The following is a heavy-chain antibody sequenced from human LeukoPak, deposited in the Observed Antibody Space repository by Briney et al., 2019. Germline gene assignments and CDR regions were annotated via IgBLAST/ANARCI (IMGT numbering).Heavy chain of an antibody. D-gene: IGHD5-18*01. CDR2: INSDGSST. CDR3: ARAYSYGSIDY. V-gene: IGHV3-74*01. CDR1: GFTFSSYW. Sequence: SGGSLRLSCTTSGFTFSSYWMHWVRQAPGKGLVWVSRINSDGSSTSYADSVKGRFTISRDNAKNTLYLQMNSLRAEDTAVYYCARAYSYGSIDYWGQGTLVTVSS. J-gene: IGHJ4*02.